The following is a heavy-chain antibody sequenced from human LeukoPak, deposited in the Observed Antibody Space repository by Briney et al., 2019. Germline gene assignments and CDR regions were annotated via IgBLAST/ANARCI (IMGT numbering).Heavy chain of an antibody. CDR2: IRNKANSYTT. V-gene: IGHV3-72*01. CDR1: GFTFSDHY. CDR3: ARVGYSYGSYYFDH. D-gene: IGHD5-18*01. Sequence: GGSLRLSCAASGFTFSDHYMDWVRQAPGKGLEWVGRIRNKANSYTTEYAASVKGRFTISRDDSKNSLFLQMNSLKTEDTAVYYCARVGYSYGSYYFDHWGQGTLVTVSS. J-gene: IGHJ4*02.